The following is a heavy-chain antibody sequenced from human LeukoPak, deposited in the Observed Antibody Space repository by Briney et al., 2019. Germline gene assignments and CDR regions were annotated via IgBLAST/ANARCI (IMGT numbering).Heavy chain of an antibody. D-gene: IGHD3-10*01. V-gene: IGHV5-51*01. CDR2: IYPDESDI. J-gene: IGHJ3*01. CDR3: ARHGRSSRSTNAFDF. Sequence: KSGESLKISCKGSVYILADYWIGWVRQMPGKGLQWMAIIYPDESDIRYSPSFQGQVTISADKSIITAYLQWSSLKASDTALYYCARHGRSSRSTNAFDFWGQGTMVTVSS. CDR1: VYILADYW.